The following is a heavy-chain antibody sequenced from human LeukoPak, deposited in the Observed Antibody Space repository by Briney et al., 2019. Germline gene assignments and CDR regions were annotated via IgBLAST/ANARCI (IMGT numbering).Heavy chain of an antibody. D-gene: IGHD5-24*01. CDR2: INSDGGRT. J-gene: IGHJ4*01. CDR3: ARGRNGFFDY. V-gene: IGHV3-74*01. Sequence: GGSLRLSCAASGFTFSTSWMHWVRQAPGKGLVWVSQINSDGGRTRYADSVKGRLTISRDNAKNTVYLQMNSLRNDDTAMYYCARGRNGFFDYWGHGTLVTVSS. CDR1: GFTFSTSW.